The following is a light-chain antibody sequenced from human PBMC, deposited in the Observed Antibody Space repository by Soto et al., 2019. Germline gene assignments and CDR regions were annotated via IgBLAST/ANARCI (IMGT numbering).Light chain of an antibody. CDR1: QDISDY. V-gene: IGKV1-33*01. CDR3: QQYQSLPFT. Sequence: DIQMTQSPSSLSASVGDRVTITCQASQDISDYLNWYHQKPGKAPKFLIYDASYLETGVPSRFSGSGSGTDFTFTTSSLQPEDIGTYYCQQYQSLPFTFGAGTTVDIK. CDR2: DAS. J-gene: IGKJ3*01.